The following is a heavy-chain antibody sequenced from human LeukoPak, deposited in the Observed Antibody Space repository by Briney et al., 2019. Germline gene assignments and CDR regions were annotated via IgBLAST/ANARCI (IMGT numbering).Heavy chain of an antibody. J-gene: IGHJ4*02. CDR1: GFTFSSYE. CDR2: ISSSGSTI. V-gene: IGHV3-48*03. D-gene: IGHD3-10*01. Sequence: GGSLRLSCAASGFTFSSYEMNWVRQAPGKGLEWVSYISSSGSTIYYADSVKGRFTISRDNAKNSLYLQMNSLRAEDTAVYYCARAKLWFGDGYWGQGTLVTVSS. CDR3: ARAKLWFGDGY.